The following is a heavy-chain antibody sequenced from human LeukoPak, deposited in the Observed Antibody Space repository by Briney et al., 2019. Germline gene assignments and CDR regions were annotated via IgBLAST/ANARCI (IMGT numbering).Heavy chain of an antibody. Sequence: PGGSLRLSCAASGFTFSSYAMHWVRQAPGKGLEWVAVISYDGSNKYYADSVKGRFTISRDNSKNTLYLQMNSLRAEDTAVYYCARGIGYFDYWGQGTLVTVSS. J-gene: IGHJ4*02. V-gene: IGHV3-30*04. CDR1: GFTFSSYA. CDR2: ISYDGSNK. D-gene: IGHD2-21*01. CDR3: ARGIGYFDY.